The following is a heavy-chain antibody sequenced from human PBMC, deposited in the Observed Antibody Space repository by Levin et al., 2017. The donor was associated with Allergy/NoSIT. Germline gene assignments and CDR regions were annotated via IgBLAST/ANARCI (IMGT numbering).Heavy chain of an antibody. D-gene: IGHD5-12*01. CDR2: IYYSGST. CDR1: GGSISSYY. Sequence: SETLSLTCTVSGGSISSYYWSWIRQPPGKGLEWIGYIYYSGSTNYNPSLKSRVTISVDTSKNQFSLKLSSVTAADTAMYYCARARVEEWLRFFDYWGQGTLVTVSS. J-gene: IGHJ4*02. V-gene: IGHV4-59*01. CDR3: ARARVEEWLRFFDY.